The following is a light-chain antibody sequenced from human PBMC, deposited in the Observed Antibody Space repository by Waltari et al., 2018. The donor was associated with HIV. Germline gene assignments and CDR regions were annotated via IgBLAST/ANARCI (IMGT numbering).Light chain of an antibody. CDR1: SGHTKYA. CDR3: QTWDTGIVL. J-gene: IGLJ2*01. CDR2: INSDGSH. V-gene: IGLV4-69*01. Sequence: QLVVTQSPSASASLGASVKLTCTLSSGHTKYAIAWHQQQPGKGPRFVMKINSDGSHRKGDGIPDRFSGSSSGTDRYLTISSLQSEDEAVYYCQTWDTGIVLFGGGTEVTV.